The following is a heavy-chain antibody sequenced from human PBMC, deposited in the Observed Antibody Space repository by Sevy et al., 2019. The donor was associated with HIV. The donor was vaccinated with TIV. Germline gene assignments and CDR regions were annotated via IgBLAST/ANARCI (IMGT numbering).Heavy chain of an antibody. J-gene: IGHJ5*02. D-gene: IGHD6-19*01. V-gene: IGHV3-30*18. Sequence: GGSLRLSCAASGFTFSSYGMHWVRQAPGKGLEWVAVISYDGSNKYYAHSVKGRFTISRDNSKNTLYLQMNSLRAEDTAVYYCAKDPVAGNPPNWFDPWGQGTLVTVSS. CDR2: ISYDGSNK. CDR3: AKDPVAGNPPNWFDP. CDR1: GFTFSSYG.